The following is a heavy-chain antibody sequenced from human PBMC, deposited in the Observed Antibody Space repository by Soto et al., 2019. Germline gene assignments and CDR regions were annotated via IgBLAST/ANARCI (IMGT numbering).Heavy chain of an antibody. CDR2: INHGGSN. V-gene: IGHV4-34*01. CDR3: ASTISYDFWSGQPNPVGYFDY. J-gene: IGHJ4*02. D-gene: IGHD3-3*01. CDR1: GGSFSGYY. Sequence: QVQLQQWGAGLLKPSETLSLTCAVYGGSFSGYYWSWIRQPPGKGLEWIGEINHGGSNNYTPSLKSRVTIPVDTSNNQFSLKLSSATAADTAVYYCASTISYDFWSGQPNPVGYFDYWGQGTLVTVSS.